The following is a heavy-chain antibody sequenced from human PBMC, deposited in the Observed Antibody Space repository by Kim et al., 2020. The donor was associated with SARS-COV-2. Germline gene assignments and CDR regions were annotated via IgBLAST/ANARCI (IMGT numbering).Heavy chain of an antibody. CDR2: IYYSGST. Sequence: SETLSLTCTVSGGSISSSSYYWGWIRQPPGKGLEWIGSIYYSGSTYYNPSLKSRVTISVDTSKNQFSLKLSSVTAADTAVYYCASTHRDCSSTSCYDWNWYFDLWGRGTLVTVSS. J-gene: IGHJ2*01. CDR3: ASTHRDCSSTSCYDWNWYFDL. CDR1: GGSISSSSYY. D-gene: IGHD2-2*01. V-gene: IGHV4-39*01.